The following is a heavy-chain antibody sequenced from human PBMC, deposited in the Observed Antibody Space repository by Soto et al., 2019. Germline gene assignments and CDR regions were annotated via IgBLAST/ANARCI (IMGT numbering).Heavy chain of an antibody. V-gene: IGHV3-15*01. Sequence: EVQLVESGGGLVKPGGSLRLSCAASGFTFSNAWMSWVRQAPGKGLEWVGRIKSKTDGGTTDYAAPVKGRFTISRDDSKNTLYLQMNSLKTEDTAVYYCTTGPRLLWFGESNPFDYWGQGTLVTVSS. J-gene: IGHJ4*02. CDR1: GFTFSNAW. D-gene: IGHD3-10*01. CDR3: TTGPRLLWFGESNPFDY. CDR2: IKSKTDGGTT.